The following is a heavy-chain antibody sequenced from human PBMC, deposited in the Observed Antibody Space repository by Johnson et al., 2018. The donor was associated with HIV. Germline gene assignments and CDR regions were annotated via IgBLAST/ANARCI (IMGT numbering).Heavy chain of an antibody. Sequence: VQLVESGGGLVQPGGSLRLSCAASGFTFSSYDMHWVRQATGKGLEWVSAIGTAGDTYYPGSVKGRFTISRENAKNSLYLQMNSLRAGDTAVYYCAKEHGYLLVWGSSDAFDIWGQGTMVTVSS. CDR3: AKEHGYLLVWGSSDAFDI. D-gene: IGHD3-16*01. V-gene: IGHV3-13*01. J-gene: IGHJ3*02. CDR1: GFTFSSYD. CDR2: IGTAGDT.